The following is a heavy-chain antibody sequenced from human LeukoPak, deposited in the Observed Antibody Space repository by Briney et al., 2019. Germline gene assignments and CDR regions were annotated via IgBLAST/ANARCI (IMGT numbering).Heavy chain of an antibody. V-gene: IGHV3-43D*03. J-gene: IGHJ6*03. CDR2: INWKGGST. CDR3: AKGNYYYMDV. Sequence: PGGSLRLSCAASGFTFDDYAMHWVRQAPGKGLEWVSLINWKGGSTYYADSVKGRFTISRDNGKNSLYLQMNSLRAEDTALYYCAKGNYYYMDVWGKGTTVTVSS. CDR1: GFTFDDYA.